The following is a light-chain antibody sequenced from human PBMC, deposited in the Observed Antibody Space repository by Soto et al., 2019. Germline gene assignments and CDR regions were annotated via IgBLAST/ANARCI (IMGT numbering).Light chain of an antibody. CDR2: KDR. V-gene: IGLV3-25*02. Sequence: SYELTQPASVSDSRGQTARITCTGDSLPKQYVHWYQQKAGQAPVLVIYKDRERPSGIPERFSGSSSGTTVTLTISGVQAEDEADYYSQSAGGSGTYFYFFGTGTKVTVL. CDR1: SLPKQY. J-gene: IGLJ1*01. CDR3: QSAGGSGTYFYF.